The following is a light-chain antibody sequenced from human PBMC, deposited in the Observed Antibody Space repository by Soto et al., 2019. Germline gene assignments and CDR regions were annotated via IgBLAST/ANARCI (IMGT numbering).Light chain of an antibody. J-gene: IGLJ3*02. CDR2: LEGSGSY. CDR3: EAWHSNTNWV. Sequence: QPVLTQSSSASASLGSSVKLTCTLSSGHSSYIIAWHQQQPGKAPRYLMKLEGSGSYNKGSGVPDRFSCSSSGADRYLTSSILQFEDEADYYCEAWHSNTNWVCCGGTKLTVL. CDR1: SGHSSYI. V-gene: IGLV4-60*02.